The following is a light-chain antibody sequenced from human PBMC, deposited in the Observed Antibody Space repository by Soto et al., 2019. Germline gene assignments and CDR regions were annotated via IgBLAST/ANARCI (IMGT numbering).Light chain of an antibody. CDR3: IQYDNIPLT. Sequence: DIQMTQSPSSLSASVGDRVTITCQASQDISDYLNWYQQRPGRAPKLLIYDASNLETGVPSRFSGSGSGTDFTFKISSPKNEDIATYYCIQYDNIPLTFGGGTK. CDR1: QDISDY. CDR2: DAS. J-gene: IGKJ4*01. V-gene: IGKV1-33*01.